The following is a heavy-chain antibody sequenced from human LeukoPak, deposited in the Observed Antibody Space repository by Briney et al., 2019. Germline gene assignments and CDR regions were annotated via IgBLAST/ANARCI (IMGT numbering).Heavy chain of an antibody. V-gene: IGHV1-18*01. CDR2: ISAYNGNT. CDR3: ARVNYSSGWYRGEFDY. J-gene: IGHJ4*02. Sequence: GASVKVSCKASGYTFTSYGISWVRQAPGQGLEWMGWISAYNGNTNYAQKLQGRVTMTTDTSTSTAYMELRSLRSDATAVYYCARVNYSSGWYRGEFDYWGQGTLVTVSS. CDR1: GYTFTSYG. D-gene: IGHD6-19*01.